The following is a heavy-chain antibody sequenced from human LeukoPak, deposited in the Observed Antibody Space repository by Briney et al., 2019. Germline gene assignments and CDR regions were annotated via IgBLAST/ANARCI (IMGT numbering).Heavy chain of an antibody. Sequence: GGSLRLSCAASGFTLSSYTTNWVRQAPGKGLEWVSSISNSGFYIYYAHSVKGRFVVSRDNANNSLYLQMNSLRDEDTAVYYCVTDGASDIWGQGTMVTVSS. CDR3: VTDGASDI. V-gene: IGHV3-21*01. J-gene: IGHJ3*02. CDR1: GFTLSSYT. CDR2: ISNSGFYI.